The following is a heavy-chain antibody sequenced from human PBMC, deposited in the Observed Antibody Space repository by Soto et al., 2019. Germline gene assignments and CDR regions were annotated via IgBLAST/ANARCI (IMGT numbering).Heavy chain of an antibody. CDR1: GCTFRIYA. CDR3: VRAPIRPWIQLWSRLHASDY. D-gene: IGHD5-18*01. J-gene: IGHJ4*02. Sequence: SVKVSCKASGCTFRIYAISWVRQAPGQGLEWMGGIIPIFGTANYAQKFQGRVTITADESTSTAYMELSSLSSEDTAVYYCVRAPIRPWIQLWSRLHASDYWGQGTLVTVSS. CDR2: IIPIFGTA. V-gene: IGHV1-69*13.